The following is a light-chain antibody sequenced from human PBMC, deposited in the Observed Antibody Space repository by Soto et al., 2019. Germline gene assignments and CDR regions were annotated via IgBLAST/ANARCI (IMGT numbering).Light chain of an antibody. Sequence: VVLTQSPATLSVSPGDRATLSCRASQYIVSAVAWYHQRSGQALRLLIFDASIRVPTTPDRFSGSGSGTDFTLTISRLEPEDFAVYYCQQYGSSGTFGQGTKVDIK. CDR1: QYIVSA. V-gene: IGKV3-20*01. CDR2: DAS. CDR3: QQYGSSGT. J-gene: IGKJ1*01.